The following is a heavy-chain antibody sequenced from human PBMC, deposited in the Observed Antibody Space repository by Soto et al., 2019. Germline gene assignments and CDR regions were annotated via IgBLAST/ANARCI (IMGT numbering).Heavy chain of an antibody. CDR2: IYYSGST. V-gene: IGHV4-31*03. Sequence: PSETLSLTCTVPGGSISSGGYYWSWIRQHPGKGLEWIGYIYYSGSTYYNPSLKSRVTISVDTSKNQFSLKLSSVTAADTAVYYCARLAVTFGGVIGSYMDVWGKGTTVTLSS. D-gene: IGHD3-16*02. J-gene: IGHJ6*03. CDR3: ARLAVTFGGVIGSYMDV. CDR1: GGSISSGGYY.